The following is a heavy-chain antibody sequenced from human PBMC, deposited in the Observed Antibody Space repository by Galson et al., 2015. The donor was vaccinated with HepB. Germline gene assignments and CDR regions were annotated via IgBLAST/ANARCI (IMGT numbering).Heavy chain of an antibody. D-gene: IGHD3-10*01. CDR3: IKEKGGSQFVEGS. Sequence: SLRLSCAASGFSFDDYSMHWVRQAPGKGLEWVSLINRNGATTYYADSVKGRFTISRDNSKDSLYLQMYGLTTEDTALYFCIKEKGGSQFVEGSWGQGTLVTVST. CDR1: GFSFDDYS. V-gene: IGHV3-43*01. CDR2: INRNGATT. J-gene: IGHJ5*02.